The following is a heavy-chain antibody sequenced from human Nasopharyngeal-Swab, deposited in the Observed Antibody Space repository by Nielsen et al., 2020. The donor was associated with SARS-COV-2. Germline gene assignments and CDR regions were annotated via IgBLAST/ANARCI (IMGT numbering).Heavy chain of an antibody. J-gene: IGHJ4*02. CDR3: ARDRGGYGDYVDY. V-gene: IGHV3-66*02. D-gene: IGHD3-16*01. CDR1: GFTFSNAW. Sequence: GESLKISCAASGFTFSNAWMSWVRQAPGKGLEWVSVIYSGGSTYYADSVKGRFTISRDNSKNTLYLQMNSLRAEDTAVYYCARDRGGYGDYVDYWGQGTLVTVSS. CDR2: IYSGGST.